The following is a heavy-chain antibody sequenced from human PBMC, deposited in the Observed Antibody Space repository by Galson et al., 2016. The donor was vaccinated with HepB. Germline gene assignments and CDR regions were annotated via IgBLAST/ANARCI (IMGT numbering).Heavy chain of an antibody. CDR2: IYHSGNT. CDR3: ATTTFSGYYFDS. D-gene: IGHD5-12*01. J-gene: IGHJ4*02. Sequence: QPPGKGLEWLGEIYHSGNTNYNPSLKSRVTMSVDKSKNQFSLKLSSVTAADTAVYYCATTTFSGYYFDSWGQGTLVTVSS. V-gene: IGHV4-4*02.